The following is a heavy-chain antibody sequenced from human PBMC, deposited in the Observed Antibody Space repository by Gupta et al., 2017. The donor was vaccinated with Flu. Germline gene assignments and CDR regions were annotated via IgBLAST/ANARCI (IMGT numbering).Heavy chain of an antibody. CDR1: GYTFTGYY. V-gene: IGHV1-2*02. CDR2: INPNSGGT. D-gene: IGHD3-22*01. CDR3: AKDRYDSSGYYFQGFDY. J-gene: IGHJ4*02. Sequence: QVQLVQSGAEVKKPGASVKVSCKASGYTFTGYYMHWVRQAPGQGLEWMGWINPNSGGTNYAQKFQGRVTMTRDTSISTAYMELSRLRSDDTAVYYCAKDRYDSSGYYFQGFDYWGQGTLVTVSS.